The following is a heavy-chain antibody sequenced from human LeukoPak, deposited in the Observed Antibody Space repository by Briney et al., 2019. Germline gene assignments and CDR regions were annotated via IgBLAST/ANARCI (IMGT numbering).Heavy chain of an antibody. Sequence: GGSLRLSCAASGFTFSNYAMSWVRQAPGKGLEWISSISTGDSTYYADSVKGRFTISRDSSKNTLYLQMNSMRAEDTAVYYCAGYNCSSTRCYTGGFDYWGQGTLVTVSS. CDR2: ISTGDST. CDR3: AGYNCSSTRCYTGGFDY. J-gene: IGHJ4*02. CDR1: GFTFSNYA. V-gene: IGHV3-23*01. D-gene: IGHD2-2*02.